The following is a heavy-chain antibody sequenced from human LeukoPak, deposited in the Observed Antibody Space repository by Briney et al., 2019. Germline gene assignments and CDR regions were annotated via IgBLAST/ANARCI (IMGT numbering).Heavy chain of an antibody. CDR1: GDSPSSNSVA. CDR2: TYYTSKLYK. V-gene: IGHV6-1*01. Sequence: SQTLSLTCAISGDSPSSNSVAWNWIRQSPSRGLEWLGRTYYTSKLYKDYAVSVKSRITINPDTSKNQFSLHLNSVTPEDTAVYYCVRVSDADRDAFDIWGQGTMVTVSS. J-gene: IGHJ3*02. CDR3: VRVSDADRDAFDI.